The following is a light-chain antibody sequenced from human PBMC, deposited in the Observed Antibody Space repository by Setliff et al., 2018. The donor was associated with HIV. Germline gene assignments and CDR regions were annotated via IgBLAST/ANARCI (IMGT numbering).Light chain of an antibody. CDR3: QSYDTSTGYVI. J-gene: IGLJ2*01. CDR1: IDTIAANY. CDR2: YDH. Sequence: NFMLTQPHSVSQSPGKTVTISCTRDIDTIAANYVHWYQQRPGSSPTTVIYYDHQRPSGVPDRFSGSLDRSSNSALLTISGLKPEDEADYYCQSYDTSTGYVIFGGGTKVTVL. V-gene: IGLV6-57*01.